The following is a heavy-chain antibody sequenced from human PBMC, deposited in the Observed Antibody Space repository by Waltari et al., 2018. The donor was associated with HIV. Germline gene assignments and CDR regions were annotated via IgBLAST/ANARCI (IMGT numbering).Heavy chain of an antibody. CDR3: ASHEALYCMTVRCYPYFDP. D-gene: IGHD2-8*01. V-gene: IGHV4-39*02. CDR2: IPYVGHT. Sequence: QLQLQESGPGLVTTSETLSLTCTVSGASVSSGPHFWGWIRPPPGKGFEWIASIPYVGHTYYNPPLQGQLSSSTDTAKNPFARNLTAVTAADTAVYSCASHEALYCMTVRCYPYFDPWGQGTLVTVSS. CDR1: GASVSSGPHF. J-gene: IGHJ5*02.